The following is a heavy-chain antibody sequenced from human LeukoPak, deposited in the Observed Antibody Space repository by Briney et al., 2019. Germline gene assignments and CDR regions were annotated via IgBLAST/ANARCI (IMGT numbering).Heavy chain of an antibody. Sequence: PSETLSLTCNVSGGSLSDYYWAWIRQAPGKGLEWIGYIYTSGSTTYNPSLSSRVTISIDTSKSQFSLSLSSVTAADTAVYYCVRHPPNDFWIGYGSFAIWGQGTMVTVSS. CDR1: GGSLSDYY. CDR3: VRHPPNDFWIGYGSFAI. D-gene: IGHD3-3*01. V-gene: IGHV4-4*09. J-gene: IGHJ3*02. CDR2: IYTSGST.